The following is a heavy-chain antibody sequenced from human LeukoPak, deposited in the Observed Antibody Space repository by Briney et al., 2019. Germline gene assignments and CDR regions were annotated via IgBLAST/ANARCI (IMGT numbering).Heavy chain of an antibody. CDR1: GDRVSSKSVA. D-gene: IGHD1-26*01. CDR2: SYYRSKRYN. Sequence: SQTLALICAISGDRVSSKSVAWNWVRQSPSRGLEWLGRSYYRSKRYNDYAVSVKSRITINPDTSKNQFYLQLNCVTPEDTALYYCARDQVVSGKYYFDYWSQRSLVTASS. J-gene: IGHJ4*02. CDR3: ARDQVVSGKYYFDY. V-gene: IGHV6-1*01.